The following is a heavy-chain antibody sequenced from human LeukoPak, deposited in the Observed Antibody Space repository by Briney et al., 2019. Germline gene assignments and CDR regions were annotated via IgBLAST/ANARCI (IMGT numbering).Heavy chain of an antibody. Sequence: GESLKISCKGSGYSFSTYWIAWVRQMPGKGLELMGVIYPDDSDTRYSPSFQGQVTISADKSISTAYLQWNSLKASDTAIYYCARLATAIVARYFDYWGQGTLVTVSS. V-gene: IGHV5-51*01. D-gene: IGHD5-18*01. CDR3: ARLATAIVARYFDY. CDR2: IYPDDSDT. CDR1: GYSFSTYW. J-gene: IGHJ4*02.